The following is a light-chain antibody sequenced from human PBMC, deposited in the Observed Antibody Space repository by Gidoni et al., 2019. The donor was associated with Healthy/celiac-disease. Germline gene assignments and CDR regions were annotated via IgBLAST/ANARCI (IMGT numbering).Light chain of an antibody. V-gene: IGKV3-20*01. CDR2: GAS. CDR1: QSVSSSY. Sequence: IVLTQSPGTLSLSPGERATLSCRASQSVSSSYLAWYQQKPGQAPRLLIYGASSRATGIPDRFSGSGSGTDFTLTISRLEREDFAVYYCQQYGSSTGWTFGQGTKVEIK. J-gene: IGKJ1*01. CDR3: QQYGSSTGWT.